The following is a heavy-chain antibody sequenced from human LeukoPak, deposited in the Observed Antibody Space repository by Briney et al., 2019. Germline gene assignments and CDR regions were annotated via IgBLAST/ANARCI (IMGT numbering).Heavy chain of an antibody. V-gene: IGHV4-39*01. CDR1: GGSISSGSYY. CDR2: IYYSGST. D-gene: IGHD1-26*01. J-gene: IGHJ5*01. Sequence: SETLSLTCTVSGGSISSGSYYWGWIRQPPGKGLAWIGSIYYSGSTYHNPSLKSRVTIFVDTSKNQFSLKLSSVTAADTAVYYCARQIVGATFWFDSWGQGTLVTVSS. CDR3: ARQIVGATFWFDS.